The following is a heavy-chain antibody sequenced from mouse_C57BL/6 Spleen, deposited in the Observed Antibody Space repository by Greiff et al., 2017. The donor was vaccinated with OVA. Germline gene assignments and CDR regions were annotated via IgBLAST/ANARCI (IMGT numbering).Heavy chain of an antibody. Sequence: EVQRVESGGGLVKPGGSLKLSCAASGFTFSDYGMHWVRQAPEKGLEWVAYISSGSSTIYYADTVKGRFTISRDNAKNTLFLQMTSLRSEDTAMYYCARGGVTTVVDYYFDYWGQGTTLTVSS. V-gene: IGHV5-17*01. CDR1: GFTFSDYG. J-gene: IGHJ2*01. CDR3: ARGGVTTVVDYYFDY. CDR2: ISSGSSTI. D-gene: IGHD1-1*01.